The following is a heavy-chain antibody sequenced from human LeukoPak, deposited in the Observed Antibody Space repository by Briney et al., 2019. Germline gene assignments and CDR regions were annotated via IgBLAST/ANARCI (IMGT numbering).Heavy chain of an antibody. Sequence: ASVKVSCKASGYTFTSYYMHWVRQAPGQGLEWMGLINPSGGSTSYAQKFQGRVTMTRDTSTSTVYMELSSLRSEDTAVYYCAREGAYCSGGSCYPRVWFDPWGQGTLVTVSS. CDR1: GYTFTSYY. CDR3: AREGAYCSGGSCYPRVWFDP. J-gene: IGHJ5*02. V-gene: IGHV1-46*01. CDR2: INPSGGST. D-gene: IGHD2-15*01.